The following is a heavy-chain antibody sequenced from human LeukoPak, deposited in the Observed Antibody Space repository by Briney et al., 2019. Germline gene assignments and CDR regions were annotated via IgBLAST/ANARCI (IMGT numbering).Heavy chain of an antibody. CDR3: SKAGDTNYYRYGDY. J-gene: IGHJ4*02. CDR2: IGRSGTTI. CDR1: GFTFSDYY. D-gene: IGHD5-18*01. V-gene: IGHV3-11*01. Sequence: GGSLRLSCAASGFTFSDYYMSWIRQVPGKGLEWVSYIGRSGTTIHYADSVKGRFTISRDNAKNTLYLQMNNLRGEDTALYYCSKAGDTNYYRYGDYWGQGTLVTVSS.